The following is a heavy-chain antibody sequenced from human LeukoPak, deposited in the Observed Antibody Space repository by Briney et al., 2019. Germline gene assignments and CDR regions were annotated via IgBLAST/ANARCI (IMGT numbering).Heavy chain of an antibody. J-gene: IGHJ4*02. CDR2: INTNGDNT. V-gene: IGHV3-64*04. CDR3: ARDLYDYVNY. Sequence: GGSLRLSCAASGFTFSNYPMHWVRQAPGKGLEYVSAINTNGDNTYYADSVKGRFTISRDNSKNTVYLQMNSLRAEDTAVYYCARDLYDYVNYWGQGILVTVSS. CDR1: GFTFSNYP. D-gene: IGHD3-16*01.